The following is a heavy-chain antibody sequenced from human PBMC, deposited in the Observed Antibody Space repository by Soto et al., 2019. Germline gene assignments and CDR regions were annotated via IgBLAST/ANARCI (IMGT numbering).Heavy chain of an antibody. J-gene: IGHJ6*02. CDR2: MNPNSGNT. CDR1: GYTFTSYD. V-gene: IGHV1-8*01. CDR3: ARVGLRDYYYGMDV. Sequence: ASVKVSCKASGYTFTSYDINWVRQATGQGLEWMGWMNPNSGNTGYAQKFQGRVTMTRNTSISTADMELSSLRSEDTAVYYCARVGLRDYYYGMDVWGQGTTVTVSS.